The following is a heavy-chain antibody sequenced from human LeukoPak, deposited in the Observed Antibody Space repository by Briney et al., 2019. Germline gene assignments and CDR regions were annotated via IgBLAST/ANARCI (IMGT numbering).Heavy chain of an antibody. CDR3: ARDPGLNYDFWSGYRDPFDY. CDR1: GYTFTGYY. Sequence: ASVKVSCKASGYTFTGYYMHWVRQAPGQGLEWMGRINPNSGGTNYAQKFQGRVTMTRDTSISTAYMELSRLRSDDTAVYYCARDPGLNYDFWSGYRDPFDYWVQGTLVTVSS. V-gene: IGHV1-2*06. D-gene: IGHD3-3*01. CDR2: INPNSGGT. J-gene: IGHJ4*02.